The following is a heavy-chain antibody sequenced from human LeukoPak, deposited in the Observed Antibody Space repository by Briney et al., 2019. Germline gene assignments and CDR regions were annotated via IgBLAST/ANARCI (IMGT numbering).Heavy chain of an antibody. CDR2: IIPIFGTA. CDR3: ARELGNYFDY. J-gene: IGHJ4*02. D-gene: IGHD7-27*01. Sequence: RASVKVSCKASGGTFSSYAISWVRQAPGQGLEWMGGIIPIFGTANYAQKFQGRVTITTDESTSTAYMELSSLRSEDTAVYYCARELGNYFDYWGQGTLVTVFS. CDR1: GGTFSSYA. V-gene: IGHV1-69*05.